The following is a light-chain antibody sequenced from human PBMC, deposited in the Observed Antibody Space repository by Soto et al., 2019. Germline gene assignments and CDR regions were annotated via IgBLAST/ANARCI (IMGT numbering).Light chain of an antibody. J-gene: IGKJ1*01. CDR2: DAS. V-gene: IGKV1-5*01. CDR1: QSISSW. CDR3: QQYNSYSWT. Sequence: DIQMTQSPSTLSASVGDRITITCRASQSISSWWAVYQQKPGKAPKLLIYDASSLESGVPSRFSGSGSGTEFTLPISSLQPDDFATYYCQQYNSYSWTFGQGTKVEIK.